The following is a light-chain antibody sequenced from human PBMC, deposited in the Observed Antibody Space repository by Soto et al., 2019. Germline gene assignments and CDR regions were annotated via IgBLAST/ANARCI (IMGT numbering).Light chain of an antibody. J-gene: IGKJ1*01. CDR1: RSVDKW. Sequence: DIQMTQSPSTLSASLGDRVTIIYRASRSVDKWLAWYQQKSGKAPKLLIYEASHLQSGVPSRFGGSGSGTEFTLTINNLQPEDVATYYCQQYYSFWTFGQGTTVEV. CDR3: QQYYSFWT. CDR2: EAS. V-gene: IGKV1-5*02.